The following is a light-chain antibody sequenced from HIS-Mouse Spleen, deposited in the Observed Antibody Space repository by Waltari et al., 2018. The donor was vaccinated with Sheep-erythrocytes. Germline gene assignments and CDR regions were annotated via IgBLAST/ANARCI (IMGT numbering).Light chain of an antibody. J-gene: IGKJ2*01. CDR1: QGIRND. CDR2: AAS. V-gene: IGKV1-6*01. Sequence: AIQMTQSPSSLSASVGDRVTITCRASQGIRNDLGWYQQKPGKAPKLLIYAASSLQSGVPSRFSXSGSGTDFTLTISSLQPEDFATYYCLQDYNYXYTFGQGTKLEIK. CDR3: LQDYNYXYT.